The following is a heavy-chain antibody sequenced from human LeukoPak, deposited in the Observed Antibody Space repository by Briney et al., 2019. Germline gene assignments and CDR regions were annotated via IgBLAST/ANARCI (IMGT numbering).Heavy chain of an antibody. J-gene: IGHJ4*02. CDR2: IYYSGST. CDR3: ASLPAAFPLGYGDY. CDR1: GGSITSYY. Sequence: PSQTLSLTCTVSGGSITSYYWSWIRQPPGKGLEWSGYIYYSGSTNYNPSLKSRVTISVDTSKNQFSLKLSSVTAADTAVYYCASLPAAFPLGYGDYWGQGTLVTVSS. V-gene: IGHV4-59*08. D-gene: IGHD5-18*01.